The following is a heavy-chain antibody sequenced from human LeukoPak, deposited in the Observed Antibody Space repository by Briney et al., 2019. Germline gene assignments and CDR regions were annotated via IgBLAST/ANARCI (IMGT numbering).Heavy chain of an antibody. V-gene: IGHV4-59*01. J-gene: IGHJ4*02. D-gene: IGHD2-15*01. CDR2: IYYSGST. CDR3: ARARSVVVGWYYFGY. CDR1: GGSISSYY. Sequence: PSETLSLTCTVSGGSISSYYWSWIRQPPGKGLEWIGYIYYSGSTNYNPSLKSRVTISVDTSKNQFSLKLSSVTAADTAVYYCARARSVVVGWYYFGYWGQGTLVTVSS.